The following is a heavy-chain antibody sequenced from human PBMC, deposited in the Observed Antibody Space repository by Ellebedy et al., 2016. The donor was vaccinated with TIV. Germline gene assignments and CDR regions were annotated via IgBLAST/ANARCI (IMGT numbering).Heavy chain of an antibody. D-gene: IGHD4-17*01. V-gene: IGHV1-2*02. Sequence: AASVKVSCKASGYTFTDYYMHWVRQAPGQGLEWMGWVNPSTGGTNYAQKFQGRVTMTRDTSITTAYMELSRLRSDDPAVYFCARSQYFGDFPFDSWGQGTLVTVSS. CDR3: ARSQYFGDFPFDS. CDR1: GYTFTDYY. J-gene: IGHJ4*02. CDR2: VNPSTGGT.